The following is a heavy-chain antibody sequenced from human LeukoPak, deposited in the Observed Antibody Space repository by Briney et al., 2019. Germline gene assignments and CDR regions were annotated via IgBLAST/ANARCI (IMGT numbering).Heavy chain of an antibody. Sequence: SVKVSCKASGGTFSSYAISWVRQAPGQGLEWMGGIIPIFGTANYAQRFQGRVTITADESTSTAYMELSSLRSEDTAVYYCASLELPRLGELSGHFYFDYWGQGTLVTVSS. CDR2: IIPIFGTA. V-gene: IGHV1-69*01. CDR3: ASLELPRLGELSGHFYFDY. D-gene: IGHD3-16*02. J-gene: IGHJ4*02. CDR1: GGTFSSYA.